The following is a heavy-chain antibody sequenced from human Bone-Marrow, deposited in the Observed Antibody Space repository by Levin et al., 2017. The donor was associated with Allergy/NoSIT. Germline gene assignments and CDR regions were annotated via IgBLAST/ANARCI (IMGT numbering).Heavy chain of an antibody. CDR1: GFTFSDAS. CDR2: IKTKSEGETK. V-gene: IGHV3-15*01. D-gene: IGHD3-3*01. CDR3: TTDPRLRFFYYHYMDV. J-gene: IGHJ6*03. Sequence: GGSLRLSCAASGFTFSDASMSWVRQGPGKGLEWVGRIKTKSEGETKEYAAPVKGRFIISRDDSKNIMYLQMNSVKTEDTAVYYCTTDPRLRFFYYHYMDVRGAGTTVTVSS.